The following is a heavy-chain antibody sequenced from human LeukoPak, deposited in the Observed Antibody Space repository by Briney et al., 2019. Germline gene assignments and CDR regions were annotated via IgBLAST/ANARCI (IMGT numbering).Heavy chain of an antibody. J-gene: IGHJ6*03. CDR3: ARQCPGEYAFWSGSFQRRYYYCCMDG. CDR2: NSHSGNN. Sequence: PSETLSLTCTVSGGSIRSNNYYWGWMPQPPGKGLEGIGSNSHSGNNNQNPSLNRRVSFSVDTSKNQFSLKQSHVTAADAAVYYCARQCPGEYAFWSGSFQRRYYYCCMDGWGKGRTVTVPS. D-gene: IGHD3-3*01. V-gene: IGHV4-39*01. CDR1: GGSIRSNNYY.